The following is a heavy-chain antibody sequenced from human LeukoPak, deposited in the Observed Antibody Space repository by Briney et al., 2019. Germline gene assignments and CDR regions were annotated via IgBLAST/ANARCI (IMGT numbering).Heavy chain of an antibody. CDR2: INPNSGVT. Sequence: VASVKVSCKTSGYTFTGYYMHWVRQAPGQGLEWMGWINPNSGVTNYAQKFQGRVTMTRDTSISTAYMELSRLTSDDTAVYYCARGYGSSFDYWGQGALVTVSS. CDR3: ARGYGSSFDY. V-gene: IGHV1-2*02. D-gene: IGHD6-13*01. J-gene: IGHJ4*02. CDR1: GYTFTGYY.